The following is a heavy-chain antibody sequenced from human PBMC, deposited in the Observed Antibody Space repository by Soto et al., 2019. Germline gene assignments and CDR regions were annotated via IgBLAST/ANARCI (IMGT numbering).Heavy chain of an antibody. CDR2: INPNSGGT. V-gene: IGHV1-2*04. Sequence: GASVKVSCKASGYSFTDYYMHWVRQAPGQGLEWLGWINPNSGGTNYAQKFQGWVTMTRDTSISTAYMEFNRLRSDDTAMYYCARDRGFWNGHYANYALEVWGQGTTVTVSS. CDR3: ARDRGFWNGHYANYALEV. J-gene: IGHJ6*02. D-gene: IGHD3-3*01. CDR1: GYSFTDYY.